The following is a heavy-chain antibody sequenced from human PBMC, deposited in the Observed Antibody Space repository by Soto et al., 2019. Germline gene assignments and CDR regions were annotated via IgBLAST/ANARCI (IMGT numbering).Heavy chain of an antibody. D-gene: IGHD6-13*01. CDR1: GFTFSNYA. J-gene: IGHJ4*02. V-gene: IGHV3-23*01. Sequence: GGSLRLSCAASGFTFSNYAVTWVRQAPGKGLEWVSIIIDSVGRTYYADSVKGRFTISRDISKNTLFLQMNSLRAEDTAVYYCAKDQGSSWYEIDYWGQGTLVTVSS. CDR3: AKDQGSSWYEIDY. CDR2: IIDSVGRT.